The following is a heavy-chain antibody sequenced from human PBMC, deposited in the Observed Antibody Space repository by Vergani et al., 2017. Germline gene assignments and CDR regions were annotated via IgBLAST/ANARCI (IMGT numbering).Heavy chain of an antibody. J-gene: IGHJ4*02. CDR3: VRHSWFRSCKSVNCSSWDY. CDR2: IWDDGSKK. V-gene: IGHV3-33*08. CDR1: GFIFKNHG. D-gene: IGHD2/OR15-2a*01. Sequence: VPLVESGGGVVRPGGFRRVSCTDSGFIFKNHGMQWVRQAPGKGLEWVALIWDDGSKKNYGDSMKGRFTISRDNSKDTLYLEMNSLRGEDSAVYYCVRHSWFRSCKSVNCSSWDYWGQGTPVTVSS.